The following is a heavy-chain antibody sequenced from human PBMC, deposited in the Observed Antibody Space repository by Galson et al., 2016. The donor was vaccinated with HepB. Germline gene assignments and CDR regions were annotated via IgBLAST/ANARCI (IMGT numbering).Heavy chain of an antibody. Sequence: QSGAEVKKPGESLKISCKGSGYIFTSFWIGWVRQVPGKGLEWMGIIYPGDSDTRYSPSFQDQVTMSVDKSMNAAYLQWSSLKASDTAVYYCARQGPPLAYAAYYFDYWGQGTLVTVSS. J-gene: IGHJ4*02. CDR1: GYIFTSFW. CDR3: ARQGPPLAYAAYYFDY. CDR2: IYPGDSDT. V-gene: IGHV5-51*01. D-gene: IGHD2-2*01.